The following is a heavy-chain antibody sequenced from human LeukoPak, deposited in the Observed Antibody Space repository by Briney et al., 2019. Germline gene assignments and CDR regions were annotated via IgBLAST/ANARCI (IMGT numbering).Heavy chain of an antibody. CDR2: IRSKAYGGTT. CDR1: GFTFGDYA. J-gene: IGHJ3*02. D-gene: IGHD6-19*01. CDR3: TRVTVAGTSGNDAFDI. V-gene: IGHV3-49*04. Sequence: GGSLRLSCTASGFTFGDYAMSWVRQAPGKGLEWVGFIRSKAYGGTTEYAASVKGRFTISRDDSKSIAYLQMNSLKTEDTAVYYCTRVTVAGTSGNDAFDIWGQGTMVTVSS.